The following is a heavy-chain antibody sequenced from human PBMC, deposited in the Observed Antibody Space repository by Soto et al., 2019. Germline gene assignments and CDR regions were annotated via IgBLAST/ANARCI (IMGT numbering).Heavy chain of an antibody. D-gene: IGHD6-13*01. CDR1: GGPIGISNW. CDR2: IYHSGST. CDR3: ARDGGIAAAGPYAPYYCNGMDV. J-gene: IGHJ6*02. V-gene: IGHV4-4*02. Sequence: PSETLSLTCAVSGGPIGISNWRSWVRQPPGKRLEWMGEIYHSGSTNYNPSLKSRLTISVDKSKNHFSPTLSSVTAADTAVYYCARDGGIAAAGPYAPYYCNGMDVWGQGTTVTVSS.